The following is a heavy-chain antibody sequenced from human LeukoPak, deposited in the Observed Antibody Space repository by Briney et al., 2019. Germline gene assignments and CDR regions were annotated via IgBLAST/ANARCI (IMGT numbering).Heavy chain of an antibody. CDR2: ISHDRI. CDR3: ARDKDWSFDY. J-gene: IGHJ4*02. CDR1: GFIFSDYS. V-gene: IGHV3-48*01. D-gene: IGHD2-21*01. Sequence: GGSLRLSCPASGFIFSDYSMNWVRQAPGKGLEWTSYISHDRISYSDSVKGRFTISRDNAKNSLSLQMNSLRAEDTAVYYCARDKDWSFDYWGQGTLVTVSS.